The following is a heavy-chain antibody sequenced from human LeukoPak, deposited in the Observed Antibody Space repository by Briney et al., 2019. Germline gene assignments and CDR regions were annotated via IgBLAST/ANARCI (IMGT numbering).Heavy chain of an antibody. CDR1: GGSISSYY. J-gene: IGHJ2*01. V-gene: IGHV4-59*12. D-gene: IGHD1-1*01. CDR2: IYHSGST. Sequence: SETLSLTCTVSGGSISSYYWSWIRQPPGKGLEWIGYIYHSGSTYYNPSLKSRVTISVDRSKNQFSLKLSSVTAADTAVYYCARGQGGTPNRYFDLWGRGTLVTVSS. CDR3: ARGQGGTPNRYFDL.